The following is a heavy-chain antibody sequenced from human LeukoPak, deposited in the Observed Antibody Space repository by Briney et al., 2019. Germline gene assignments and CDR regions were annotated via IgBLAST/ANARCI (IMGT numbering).Heavy chain of an antibody. CDR1: GGSISSYY. V-gene: IGHV4-4*07. D-gene: IGHD3-3*01. J-gene: IGHJ6*03. Sequence: SETLSLTCTVSGGSISSYYWSWIRQPAGKGLEWIGRIYTSGSTNYNPSLKSRVTMSVDTSKNQFSLKLSSVTAADTAVYYCATSKYYDFWSGYPWYYMDVWGKGTTVTVSS. CDR2: IYTSGST. CDR3: ATSKYYDFWSGYPWYYMDV.